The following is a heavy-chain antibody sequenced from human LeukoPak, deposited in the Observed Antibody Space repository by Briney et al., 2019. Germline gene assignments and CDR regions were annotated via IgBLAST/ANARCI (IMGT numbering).Heavy chain of an antibody. J-gene: IGHJ6*03. Sequence: ASVKVSCKASGGTFSSYAISWVRQAPGQGLEWMGGIIPIFGTANYAQKFQGRVTITAYEYTSTDYMELSRLRSEDTAVYYYARVADTAMVLGNYYYMDVWGKGTTVTVSS. D-gene: IGHD5-18*01. CDR1: GGTFSSYA. CDR2: IIPIFGTA. V-gene: IGHV1-69*01. CDR3: ARVADTAMVLGNYYYMDV.